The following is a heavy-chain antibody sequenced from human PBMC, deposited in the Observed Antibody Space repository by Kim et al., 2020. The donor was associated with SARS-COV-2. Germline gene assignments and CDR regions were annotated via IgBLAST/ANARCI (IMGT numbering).Heavy chain of an antibody. CDR3: AGGVAGDY. CDR2: GSDQ. Sequence: GSDQYYGDSVKGRFTISRDNAKNSVYLQMNSLRAEDTSVYYCAGGVAGDYWGQEPWSPSPQ. D-gene: IGHD6-13*01. V-gene: IGHV3-7*01. J-gene: IGHJ4*01.